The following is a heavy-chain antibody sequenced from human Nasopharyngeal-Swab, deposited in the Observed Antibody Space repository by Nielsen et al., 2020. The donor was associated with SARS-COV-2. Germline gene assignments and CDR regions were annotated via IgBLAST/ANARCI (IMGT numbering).Heavy chain of an antibody. V-gene: IGHV4-39*07. Sequence: RQAAGKGLEWIGSIYYSGSTYYNPSLKSRVTISVDTSKNQFSLKLSSVTAADTAVYYCAREYSGYDRWFDPWGQGTLVTVSS. D-gene: IGHD5-12*01. CDR3: AREYSGYDRWFDP. J-gene: IGHJ5*02. CDR2: IYYSGST.